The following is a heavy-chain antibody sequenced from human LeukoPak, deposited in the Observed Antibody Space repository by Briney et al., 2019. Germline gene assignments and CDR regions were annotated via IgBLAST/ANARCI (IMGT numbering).Heavy chain of an antibody. Sequence: GGSLRLSCAASGFTFSSYWMHWVRQAPGKGLVWVSRINPDGSRTDYADSVKGRFTISRDNAKNTLYLQMNSLGVEDTAVYYCAKSMSGLDDYWGQGTLVTVSS. CDR1: GFTFSSYW. D-gene: IGHD3-3*01. J-gene: IGHJ4*02. CDR3: AKSMSGLDDY. CDR2: INPDGSRT. V-gene: IGHV3-74*01.